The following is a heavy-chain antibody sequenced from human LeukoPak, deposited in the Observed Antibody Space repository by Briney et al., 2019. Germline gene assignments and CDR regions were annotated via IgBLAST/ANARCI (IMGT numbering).Heavy chain of an antibody. J-gene: IGHJ6*03. CDR1: GGSFSNYY. CDR2: INDSGRI. V-gene: IGHV4-34*01. Sequence: SETLSLTCAVYGGSFSNYYWSWIRQPPGKGLEWIGEINDSGRINYNPSLMSRVTISVDTSKNQFSLRLTFVTARDTAVYYCARRWNYGRNYYIDVWGKGATVSVSS. D-gene: IGHD1-7*01. CDR3: ARRWNYGRNYYIDV.